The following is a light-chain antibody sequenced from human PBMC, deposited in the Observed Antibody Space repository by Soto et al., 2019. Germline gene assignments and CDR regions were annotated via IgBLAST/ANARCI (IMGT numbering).Light chain of an antibody. CDR3: QQSYSIPG. CDR2: ATS. J-gene: IGKJ1*01. V-gene: IGKV1-39*01. CDR1: QRISDL. Sequence: DIQMTQSPSSLSASVGDRVTITCRASQRISDLLNWYQQKPGKAPELLIFATSNLQSGVPSRFRGSGSGTEFTLTISSLQPEDFATYYCQQSYSIPGFGQGTKVEFK.